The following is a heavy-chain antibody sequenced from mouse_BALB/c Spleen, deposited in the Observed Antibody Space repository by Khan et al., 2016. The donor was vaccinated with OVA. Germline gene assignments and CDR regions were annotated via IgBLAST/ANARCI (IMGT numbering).Heavy chain of an antibody. V-gene: IGHV1S41*01. CDR3: ARENYYGSSCYAMDY. CDR2: IGPGSGSS. CDR1: GYTFTSYW. Sequence: DLVKPGASVKLSCKASGYTFTSYWINWIKQRPGKGLEWIGRIGPGSGSSYYNEMFKGKATLTVDTSSTTAYIQLSSLSSEDSAVYFCARENYYGSSCYAMDYWGQGTSVTVSS. D-gene: IGHD1-1*01. J-gene: IGHJ4*01.